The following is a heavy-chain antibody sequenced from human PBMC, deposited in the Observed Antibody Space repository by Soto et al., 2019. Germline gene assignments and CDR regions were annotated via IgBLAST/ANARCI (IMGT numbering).Heavy chain of an antibody. Sequence: PSETLSLTCTVPGDSIKNRSYYWGWIRQPPGKGLEWIGSIYYSGSTYNNPSLKSRVSMSVDTSKNQFSLKLRSVTAADTALYYCARQRTSVVTQAYFDSWGQGSLVTVSS. CDR2: IYYSGST. CDR1: GDSIKNRSYY. J-gene: IGHJ4*02. CDR3: ARQRTSVVTQAYFDS. V-gene: IGHV4-39*01. D-gene: IGHD2-21*02.